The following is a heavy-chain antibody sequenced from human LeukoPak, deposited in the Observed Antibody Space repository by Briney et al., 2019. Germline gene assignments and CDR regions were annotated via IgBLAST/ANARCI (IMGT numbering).Heavy chain of an antibody. CDR2: INHSGST. CDR3: ARAGWQQLVSAFDI. CDR1: GGSFSGYY. Sequence: PSETLSLTCAVYGGSFSGYYWSWIRQPPGKGLEWIGEINHSGSTNYNPSPKSRVTISVDTSKNQFSLKLSSVNAADTAVYYCARAGWQQLVSAFDIWGQGTMVTVSS. D-gene: IGHD6-13*01. V-gene: IGHV4-34*01. J-gene: IGHJ3*02.